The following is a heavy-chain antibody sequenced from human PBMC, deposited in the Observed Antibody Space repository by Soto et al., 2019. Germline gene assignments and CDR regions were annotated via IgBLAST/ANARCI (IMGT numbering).Heavy chain of an antibody. CDR3: ASSLTGTISYYGMDV. Sequence: SEILSLTCTVSGGSISSGDYYWSWIRQPPGKGLEWIGYIYSSGSTYYNPSLKSRVTISVDTSKNQFSLKLSSVTATDTAVYYCASSLTGTISYYGMDVWGQGTTVTVS. CDR2: IYSSGST. J-gene: IGHJ6*02. CDR1: GGSISSGDYY. D-gene: IGHD1-20*01. V-gene: IGHV4-30-4*01.